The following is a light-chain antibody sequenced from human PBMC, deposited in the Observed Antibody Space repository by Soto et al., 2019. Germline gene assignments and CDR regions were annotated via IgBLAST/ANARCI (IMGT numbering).Light chain of an antibody. CDR1: QSISSW. Sequence: DITMTQSPSTLSASIGDRVTITCRASQSISSWLAWYQQKPGKAPKLLIYKASSLESGVPSRFSGSGSGTEFTLTISSLQPDDFATYYCQQFNDYFRTFGQGTKVEIK. J-gene: IGKJ1*01. CDR2: KAS. CDR3: QQFNDYFRT. V-gene: IGKV1-5*03.